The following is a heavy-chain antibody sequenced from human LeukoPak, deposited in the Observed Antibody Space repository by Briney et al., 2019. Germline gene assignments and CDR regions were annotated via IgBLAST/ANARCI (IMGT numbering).Heavy chain of an antibody. CDR1: GGSFSGYY. D-gene: IGHD2-15*01. CDR2: INHSGSA. V-gene: IGHV4-34*01. J-gene: IGHJ2*01. CDR3: ARRWPYCSGGSCYWYFDL. Sequence: SETLSLTCAVYGGSFSGYYWSWIRQPPGKGLEWIGEINHSGSANFNPSLKSRVTISLDTSENQFSLTLSSVTAADTAVYYCARRWPYCSGGSCYWYFDLWGRGTLVTVSS.